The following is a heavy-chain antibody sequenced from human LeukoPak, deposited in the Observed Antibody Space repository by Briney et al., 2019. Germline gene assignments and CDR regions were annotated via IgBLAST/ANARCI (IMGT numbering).Heavy chain of an antibody. CDR1: RFTFSSYG. J-gene: IGHJ4*02. D-gene: IGHD4-11*01. Sequence: PGGSLRLSCAASRFTFSSYGMHWVRQAPGKGLEWVAVISYDGSNKYYADSVKGRFTISRDNSKNTLYLQMNSLRAEDTAVYYCAQGRPDYKGCFDYWGQGTLVTVSS. V-gene: IGHV3-30*18. CDR2: ISYDGSNK. CDR3: AQGRPDYKGCFDY.